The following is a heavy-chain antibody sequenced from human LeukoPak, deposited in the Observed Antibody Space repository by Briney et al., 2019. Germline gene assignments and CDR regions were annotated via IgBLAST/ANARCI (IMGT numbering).Heavy chain of an antibody. CDR3: ATPYCGAISCFDVFDV. Sequence: SQTVSLTCTVSGVSLSSDKYYWTWIRQRPGKGLEWIGHIYYSASTSFNPSLKSRVSMSMDTSKSQFSLKLTSVTAADTAVYYCATPYCGAISCFDVFDVWGQGTVVTVSS. CDR1: GVSLSSDKYY. CDR2: IYYSAST. J-gene: IGHJ3*01. V-gene: IGHV4-31*03. D-gene: IGHD2-21*01.